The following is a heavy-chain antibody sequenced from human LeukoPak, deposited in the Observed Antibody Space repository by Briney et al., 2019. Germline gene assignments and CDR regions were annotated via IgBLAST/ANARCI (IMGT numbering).Heavy chain of an antibody. CDR3: AKVKYDSSGSDY. Sequence: GGSLRLSCAASGFTFSSYGMHWVRQAPGKGLEWVAVISYDGSNKYYADSVKGRFTISRDNSKNTLYLQMNSLRAEDTAVYYCAKVKYDSSGSDYWGQGTLVTVSS. V-gene: IGHV3-30*18. D-gene: IGHD3-22*01. J-gene: IGHJ4*02. CDR2: ISYDGSNK. CDR1: GFTFSSYG.